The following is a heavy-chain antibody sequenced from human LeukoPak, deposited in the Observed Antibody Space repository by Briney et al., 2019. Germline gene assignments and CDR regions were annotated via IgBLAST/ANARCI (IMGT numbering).Heavy chain of an antibody. CDR3: AREGTYYDILTGRREDAFDI. V-gene: IGHV1-2*02. CDR1: GYTFTVYY. J-gene: IGHJ3*02. D-gene: IGHD3-9*01. CDR2: INPNSGGT. Sequence: GASVKVSCKASGYTFTVYYMHWVRQAPGQGLEWMGWINPNSGGTNYAQKFQGRVTMTRDTSISTAYMELSRLRSDDTAVYYCAREGTYYDILTGRREDAFDIWRQGPMVTVSS.